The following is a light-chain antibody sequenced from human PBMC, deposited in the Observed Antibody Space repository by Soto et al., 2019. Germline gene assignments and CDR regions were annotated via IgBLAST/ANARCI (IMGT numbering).Light chain of an antibody. V-gene: IGLV1-47*01. CDR2: RNN. J-gene: IGLJ3*02. Sequence: QLVLTQPPSASGTPGQRVTISCSGSSSNIGSNYVYWYQQLPGTAPKLLIYRNNRPPSGVPDRFSGSKSGTSASLAISGIRSEDEADYYCAAWDDSLSGWVFGGGTKLTVL. CDR1: SSNIGSNY. CDR3: AAWDDSLSGWV.